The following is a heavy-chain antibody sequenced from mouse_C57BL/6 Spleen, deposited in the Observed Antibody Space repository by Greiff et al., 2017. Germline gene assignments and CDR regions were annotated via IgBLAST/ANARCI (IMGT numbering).Heavy chain of an antibody. J-gene: IGHJ4*01. D-gene: IGHD1-1*01. CDR1: GYAFSSYW. V-gene: IGHV1-80*01. CDR2: IYPGDGDT. CDR3: ARRGYGRMVDY. Sequence: QVQLQQSGAELVKPGASVKISCKASGYAFSSYWMNWVKQRPGKGLEWIGQIYPGDGDTNYNGKFKGKATLTGDKSSSTAYMQLSSLASEDSAVYFCARRGYGRMVDYWGQGTSVTVSS.